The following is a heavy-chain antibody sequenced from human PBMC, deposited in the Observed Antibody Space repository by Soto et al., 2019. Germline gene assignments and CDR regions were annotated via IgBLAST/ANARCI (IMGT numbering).Heavy chain of an antibody. Sequence: PXETRSLPCTDAGGSITSGDHYWTWIRHRPGEGLEWFGYINHRGSLYYNPSLKSRVSMSVDTSKNQFSLNLSSVTAADTAVYYCARELPQRQGRNMDAWGQGTTVTVSS. CDR1: GGSITSGDHY. J-gene: IGHJ6*02. V-gene: IGHV4-31*03. CDR2: INHRGSL. D-gene: IGHD1-1*01. CDR3: ARELPQRQGRNMDA.